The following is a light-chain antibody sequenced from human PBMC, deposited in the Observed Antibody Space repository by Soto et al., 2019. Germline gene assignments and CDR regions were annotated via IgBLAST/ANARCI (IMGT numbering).Light chain of an antibody. Sequence: SYELTQPPSVSVAPGKTARITCGGNNIGSKSVHWYQQKPGQAPVLVIYYDSDRPSGIPERFSGSNSGNTATLTISRVEAGDEADHYCQVWDSSSDQPYVVFGGGTKLTVL. V-gene: IGLV3-21*04. CDR3: QVWDSSSDQPYVV. CDR2: YDS. J-gene: IGLJ2*01. CDR1: NIGSKS.